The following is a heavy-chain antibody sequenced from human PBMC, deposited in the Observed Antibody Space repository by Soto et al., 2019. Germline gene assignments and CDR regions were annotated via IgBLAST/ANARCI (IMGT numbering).Heavy chain of an antibody. CDR2: ISGSGGST. V-gene: IGHV3-23*01. CDR1: GFTFSSYA. D-gene: IGHD2-2*01. CDR3: ASQGCYDPECYYGMDV. Sequence: EVQLLESGGGLVQPGGSLRLSCAASGFTFSSYAMSWVRQAPGKGLEWVSAISGSGGSTYYADSVKGRFTISRDNSKNTLYLQMNSLRAEDTAVYYCASQGCYDPECYYGMDVWGQGTTVTVAS. J-gene: IGHJ6*02.